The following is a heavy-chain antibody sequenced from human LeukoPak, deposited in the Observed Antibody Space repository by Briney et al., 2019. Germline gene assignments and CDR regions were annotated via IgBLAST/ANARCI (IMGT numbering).Heavy chain of an antibody. J-gene: IGHJ4*02. CDR2: ISGSGADT. D-gene: IGHD6-6*01. CDR1: GFLFTFA. V-gene: IGHV3-23*01. Sequence: SGGSLRLSCAASGFLFTFAMSWVRQAPGKGLEWVSTISGSGADTYYADSVRGRFTISRDNSKNMLYLQMNSLRAEDTAVYYCAKQSTARSLGEGGQGTLVTVSS. CDR3: AKQSTARSLGE.